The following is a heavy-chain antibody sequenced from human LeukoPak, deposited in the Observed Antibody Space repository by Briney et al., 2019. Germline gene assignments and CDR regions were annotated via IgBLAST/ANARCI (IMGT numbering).Heavy chain of an antibody. D-gene: IGHD4-17*01. J-gene: IGHJ4*02. CDR3: ARGNKDYGDYARGLSDY. CDR2: MNPNSGNT. Sequence: ASLKVSCKASGYTFTSYGINWVRQATGQGLEWMAWMNPNSGNTGYAQKLHGRVTINRNTSLTTAYMELSSLRSEDAAVYYCARGNKDYGDYARGLSDYWGQGTLVTVSS. CDR1: GYTFTSYG. V-gene: IGHV1-8*02.